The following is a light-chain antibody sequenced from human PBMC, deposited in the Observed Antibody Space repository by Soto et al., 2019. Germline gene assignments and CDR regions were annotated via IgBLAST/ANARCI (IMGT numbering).Light chain of an antibody. J-gene: IGKJ1*01. CDR3: XXXXXXRX. V-gene: IGKV3-11*01. Sequence: EIVLTQSPATLSLSPGERVTLSCRASQRVSSYLAWYQQKPGLAPRLLIYDASNRATGIPDRFSGSGSGTDFTLTISRLEPEDSAXXXXXXXXXXRXFXQGTKVDIK. CDR1: QRVSSY. CDR2: DAS.